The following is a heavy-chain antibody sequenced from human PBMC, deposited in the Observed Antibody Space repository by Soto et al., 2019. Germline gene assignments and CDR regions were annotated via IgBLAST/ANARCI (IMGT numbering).Heavy chain of an antibody. Sequence: QVQLQQWGAGLLKPSETLSLTCAVYGGSLSGYYWSWIRQPPGKGLEWIGEINRSGSTNYIPSLKSRVIISVDTPKNQLSLKLSSVTAADTAVYYCARGLLGGAATWGQGTLVTVSS. CDR3: ARGLLGGAAT. J-gene: IGHJ5*02. D-gene: IGHD3-16*01. V-gene: IGHV4-34*01. CDR1: GGSLSGYY. CDR2: INRSGST.